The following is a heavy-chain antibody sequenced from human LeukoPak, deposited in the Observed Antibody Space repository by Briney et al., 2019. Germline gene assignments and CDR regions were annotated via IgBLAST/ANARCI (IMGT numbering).Heavy chain of an antibody. D-gene: IGHD3-9*01. V-gene: IGHV4-59*01. CDR2: IYYSGST. CDR1: GGSISSYY. CDR3: ARGIYYDILTGYFALRHWFDP. J-gene: IGHJ5*02. Sequence: SETLSLTCTVSGGSISSYYWSWIRQPPGKGLEWIGYIYYSGSTNYNPSLKSRVTISVDTSKNQFSLKLSSVTAADTAVYYYARGIYYDILTGYFALRHWFDPWGQGTLVTVSS.